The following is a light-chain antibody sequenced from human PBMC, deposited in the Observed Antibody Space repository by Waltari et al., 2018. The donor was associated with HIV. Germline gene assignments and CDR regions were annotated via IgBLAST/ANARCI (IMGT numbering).Light chain of an antibody. CDR3: QQYYSTPYT. V-gene: IGKV4-1*01. J-gene: IGKJ2*01. CDR1: PSVLYSSNNKNY. Sequence: DIVMTQSPDSLVVSLGERATINCTSSPSVLYSSNNKNYLAWYQQKPGQPPKLLIYWASTRESGVPDRFSGSGSGTDFTLTISSLQAEDVAVYYCQQYYSTPYTFGQGTKLEIK. CDR2: WAS.